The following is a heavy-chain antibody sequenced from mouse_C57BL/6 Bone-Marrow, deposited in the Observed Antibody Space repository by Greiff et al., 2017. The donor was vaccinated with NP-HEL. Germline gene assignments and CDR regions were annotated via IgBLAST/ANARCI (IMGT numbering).Heavy chain of an antibody. D-gene: IGHD2-5*01. J-gene: IGHJ2*01. Sequence: QVQLKESGAELARPGASVKMSCKASGYTFTSYTMHWVKQRPGQGLEWIGYINPSSGYTKYNQKFKDKATLTADKSSSTAYMQLSSLTSEDSAVYYCAREGGSKDLFDYWGQGTTLTVSS. CDR3: AREGGSKDLFDY. V-gene: IGHV1-4*01. CDR2: INPSSGYT. CDR1: GYTFTSYT.